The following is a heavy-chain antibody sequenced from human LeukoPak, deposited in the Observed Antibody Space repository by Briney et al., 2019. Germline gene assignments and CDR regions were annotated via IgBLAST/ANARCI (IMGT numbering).Heavy chain of an antibody. CDR2: INPKSGGT. J-gene: IGHJ4*02. CDR3: ARDLAYGQNVGSVGY. CDR1: GYTFTDYY. Sequence: ASVKVSCKASGYTFTDYYIHWVRQAPGQGLEWMGWINPKSGGTIYAQKFEGRVTLTRDTSIRTAYMELSRLRSGDTAMYYCARDLAYGQNVGSVGYWAQGTLVTVSS. D-gene: IGHD3-10*01. V-gene: IGHV1-2*02.